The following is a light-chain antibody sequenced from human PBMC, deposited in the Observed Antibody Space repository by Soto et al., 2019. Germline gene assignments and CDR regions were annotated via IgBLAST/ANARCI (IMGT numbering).Light chain of an antibody. CDR1: NSELAAYDY. Sequence: ALAQATSVSRSPGQSITISCTGTNSELAAYDYVSWYQQHPCNSPRLPLYEVFNRLSWVSYNFSGSNSANTASRPISAPQAEDEADYYCSSYTASSARVFGPGTKVTVL. CDR2: EVF. CDR3: SSYTASSARV. V-gene: IGLV2-14*01. J-gene: IGLJ1*01.